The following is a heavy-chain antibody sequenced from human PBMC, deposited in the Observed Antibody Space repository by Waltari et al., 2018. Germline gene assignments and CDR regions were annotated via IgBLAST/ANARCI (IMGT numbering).Heavy chain of an antibody. CDR2: IIPNSIKT. V-gene: IGHV3-21*01. D-gene: IGHD2-8*01. CDR3: ASDPSMQHVAAGGY. CDR1: GFSLSRST. Sequence: EVQVVESGGGVVQPGGSLRLSCLTSGFSLSRSTLNWVRQAPGKGLEWVSSIIPNSIKTYYLESVRGRFTISRDNARNSLYLQMDSLRVEDSAVYYCASDPSMQHVAAGGYWGQGTLVTVSS. J-gene: IGHJ4*02.